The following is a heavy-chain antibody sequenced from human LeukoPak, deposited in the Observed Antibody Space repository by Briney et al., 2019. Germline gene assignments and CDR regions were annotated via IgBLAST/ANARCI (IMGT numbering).Heavy chain of an antibody. J-gene: IGHJ3*02. Sequence: SETLSLTCTVSGGSISSYSWSWIRQPPGKGLEWIGYIYHSGSTYYNPSLKSRVTISVDRSKNQFSLKLSSVTAADTAVYYCARDTGAFDIWGQGTMVTVSS. CDR1: GGSISSYS. D-gene: IGHD1-1*01. CDR2: IYHSGST. CDR3: ARDTGAFDI. V-gene: IGHV4-30-2*01.